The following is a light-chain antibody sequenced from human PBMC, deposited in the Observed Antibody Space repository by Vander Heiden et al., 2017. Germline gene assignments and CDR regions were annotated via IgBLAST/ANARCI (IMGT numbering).Light chain of an antibody. CDR1: QSVTRN. CDR3: QQYNDRPPWT. J-gene: IGKJ1*01. CDR2: GAS. V-gene: IGKV3D-15*01. Sequence: EIVLTLPPRTLSVSPGEAPTLSCRASQSVTRNSAWYQQKPGQAPRLLIHGASLRATGSPARLSGSGSGTEFTLTISGLQSEDFAVYYCQQYNDRPPWTFGHGTKVEIK.